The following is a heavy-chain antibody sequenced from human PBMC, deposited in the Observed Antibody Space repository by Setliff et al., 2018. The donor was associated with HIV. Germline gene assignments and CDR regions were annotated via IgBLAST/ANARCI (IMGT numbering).Heavy chain of an antibody. CDR1: GFTFSSYS. J-gene: IGHJ6*03. V-gene: IGHV3-7*03. Sequence: GGSLRLSCAASGFTFSSYSMNWVRQAPGKGLEWVANIKEDGSEKYYVDSVKGRFTISRDNAKNSLYLQMNSLRAEDTAVYSCARDNHYYYYMDVWGNGTTVTVSS. CDR2: IKEDGSEK. CDR3: ARDNHYYYYMDV.